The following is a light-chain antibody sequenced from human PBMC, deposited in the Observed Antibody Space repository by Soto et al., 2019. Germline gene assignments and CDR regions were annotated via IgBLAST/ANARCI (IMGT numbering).Light chain of an antibody. CDR2: GAS. J-gene: IGKJ1*01. V-gene: IGKV3-20*01. CDR1: QSVSSTD. Sequence: ALTQSPGTLSWSPGERATLSCRASQSVSSTDLAWYQQTPGQAPRLIIFGASNRATGIPDRFSGSGSGTDFTLTINRLEPEDFAVYYCQQYGSSPSWTFGQGTKVDI. CDR3: QQYGSSPSWT.